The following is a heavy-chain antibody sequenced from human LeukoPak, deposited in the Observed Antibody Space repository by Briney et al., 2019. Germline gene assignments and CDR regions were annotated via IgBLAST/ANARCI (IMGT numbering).Heavy chain of an antibody. Sequence: GGSLRLSCAASGFTFSSYWMSWVRQAPGKGLEWVAVISYDGSNKYYADSVKGRFTISRDNSKNTLYLQMNSLRAEDTAVYYCAKQAYAGKVFDYWGQGTLVTVSS. V-gene: IGHV3-30*18. J-gene: IGHJ4*02. CDR2: ISYDGSNK. D-gene: IGHD4-23*01. CDR3: AKQAYAGKVFDY. CDR1: GFTFSSYW.